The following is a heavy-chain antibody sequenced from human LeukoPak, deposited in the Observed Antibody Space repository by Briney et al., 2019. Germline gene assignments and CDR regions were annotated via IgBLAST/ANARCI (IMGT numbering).Heavy chain of an antibody. V-gene: IGHV3-30*02. CDR1: GFTFSSYG. D-gene: IGHD2-15*01. CDR3: AKVGQYCSGGSCSQGWFDP. J-gene: IGHJ5*02. Sequence: GGSLRLSCAASGFTFSSYGMHWVRQAPGKGLEWVAFIGYDGSNKYYADSVKGRFTISRDNSKNTLYLQMNSLRAEDTAVYYCAKVGQYCSGGSCSQGWFDPWGQGTLVTVSS. CDR2: IGYDGSNK.